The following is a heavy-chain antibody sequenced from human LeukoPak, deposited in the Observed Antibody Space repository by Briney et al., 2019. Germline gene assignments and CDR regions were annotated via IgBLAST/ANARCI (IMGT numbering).Heavy chain of an antibody. CDR3: AKDHSQNFDC. D-gene: IGHD5-18*01. CDR2: LRRDGSDK. CDR1: GFTFSNYG. V-gene: IGHV3-30*02. Sequence: HPGGSLGLSCAASGFTFSNYGMHWVRQAPGKGLEWVAFLRRDGSDKYYAGSVKGRFTISRDNSKNTVYLQMNSLRPEDTAVYYCAKDHSQNFDCWGQGTLVTVSS. J-gene: IGHJ4*02.